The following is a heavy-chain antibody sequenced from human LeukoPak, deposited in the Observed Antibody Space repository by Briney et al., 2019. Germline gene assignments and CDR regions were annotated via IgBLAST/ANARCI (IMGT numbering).Heavy chain of an antibody. D-gene: IGHD2-8*02. CDR2: ISGCGGST. J-gene: IGHJ5*02. CDR1: GFTFSSYA. CDR3: AKSGYCTGDSCYNNWFDP. V-gene: IGHV3-23*01. Sequence: GGSLRLSCAASGFTFSSYAMSWVRQAPGKGLEWVSSISGCGGSTDYADSVKGRFTISRDDSESTVFLQMNSLRAEDTAAYYCAKSGYCTGDSCYNNWFDPWGQGTLVTVSS.